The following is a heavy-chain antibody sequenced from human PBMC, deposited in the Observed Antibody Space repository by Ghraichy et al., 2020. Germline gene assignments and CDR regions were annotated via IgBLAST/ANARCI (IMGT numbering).Heavy chain of an antibody. D-gene: IGHD1-26*01. V-gene: IGHV3-74*01. CDR3: ASYSGSYYTYDY. Sequence: GGSLRLSCAASGFTFSSYWMHWVRQAPGKGLVWVSRINSDGSSTSYADSVKGRFTISRDNAKNTLYLQMNSLRAEDTAVYYCASYSGSYYTYDYWGQGTLVTVSS. CDR1: GFTFSSYW. J-gene: IGHJ4*02. CDR2: INSDGSST.